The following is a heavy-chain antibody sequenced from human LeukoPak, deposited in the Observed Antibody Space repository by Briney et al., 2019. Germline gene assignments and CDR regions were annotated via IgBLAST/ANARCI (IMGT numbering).Heavy chain of an antibody. D-gene: IGHD3-9*01. CDR2: IYYSGST. Sequence: PSETLSLTCTVSGGSISSGDYYWSWIRQPPGKGLEWIGYIYYSGSTYYNPSLKSRVTISVDTSKNQFSLKLSSVTAADTAVYYCARDKRDYDILTGPPLSYYYYMDVWGKGTTVTVSS. CDR3: ARDKRDYDILTGPPLSYYYYMDV. J-gene: IGHJ6*03. CDR1: GGSISSGDYY. V-gene: IGHV4-30-4*08.